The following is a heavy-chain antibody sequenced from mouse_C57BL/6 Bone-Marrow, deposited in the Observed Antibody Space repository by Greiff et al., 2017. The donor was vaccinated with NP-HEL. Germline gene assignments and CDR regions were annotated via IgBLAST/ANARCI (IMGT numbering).Heavy chain of an antibody. CDR1: GYTFTDYE. V-gene: IGHV1-15*01. CDR2: IDPETGGT. Sequence: QVQLQQSGAELVRPGASVTLSCKPSGYTFTDYEMHWVKQTPVHGLEWIGAIDPETGGTAYNQKFKGKAILTADKSSSTAYMELRSLTSEDSAVYYCTRELYYGRYFDVWGTETTVTVSS. D-gene: IGHD1-1*01. CDR3: TRELYYGRYFDV. J-gene: IGHJ1*03.